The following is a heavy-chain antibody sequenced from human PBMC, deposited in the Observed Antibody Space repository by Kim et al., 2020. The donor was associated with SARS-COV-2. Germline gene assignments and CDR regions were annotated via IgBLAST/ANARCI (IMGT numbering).Heavy chain of an antibody. CDR2: IKQDGSEK. V-gene: IGHV3-7*01. CDR3: ARDEGCIAAAGCRDYYYGMDV. D-gene: IGHD6-13*01. Sequence: GGSLRLSCAASGFTFSSYWMSWVRQAPGKGLEWVANIKQDGSEKYYVDSVKGRFTISRDNAKNSLYLQMNSLRAEDTAVYYCARDEGCIAAAGCRDYYYGMDVWGQGTTVTVSS. CDR1: GFTFSSYW. J-gene: IGHJ6*02.